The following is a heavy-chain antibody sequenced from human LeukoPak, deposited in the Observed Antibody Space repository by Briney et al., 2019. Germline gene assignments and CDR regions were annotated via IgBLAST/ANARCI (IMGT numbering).Heavy chain of an antibody. Sequence: ASVKVSCKAPGYTFTTYAMHWVRQAPGQRPEWMGWINGDNGNTKYSQKFQGRVTITRDTSAYTGYMELRSLSSADTAVYFCARAPYDILTGYSLNWFDPWGREPWSPSPQ. CDR1: GYTFTTYA. CDR3: ARAPYDILTGYSLNWFDP. D-gene: IGHD3-9*01. J-gene: IGHJ5*02. V-gene: IGHV1-3*01. CDR2: INGDNGNT.